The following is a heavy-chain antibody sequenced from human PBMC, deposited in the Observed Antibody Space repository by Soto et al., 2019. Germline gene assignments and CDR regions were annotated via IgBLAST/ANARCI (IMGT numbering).Heavy chain of an antibody. CDR2: INPNSGGT. V-gene: IGHV1-2*02. D-gene: IGHD2-21*02. CDR1: GYTFTGYY. CDR3: ARVLWGDWPLDV. Sequence: ASVKVSCKAPGYTFTGYYMHWVRQAPGQGLEWMGWINPNSGGTNYAQKFQGRVTMTRDTSISTAYMELSRLRSDDTAVYYCARVLWGDWPLDVWGQGTTVTVSS. J-gene: IGHJ6*02.